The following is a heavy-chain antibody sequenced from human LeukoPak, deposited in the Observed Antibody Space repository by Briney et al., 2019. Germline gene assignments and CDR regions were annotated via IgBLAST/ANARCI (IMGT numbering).Heavy chain of an antibody. D-gene: IGHD1-26*01. Sequence: PGGSLRLSCAASGFTFSSYAMSWVRQAPGKGLEWVSAISGSGGSTYYADSVKGRFTISRDNSKNTLYLQLNSLRAEDTAVYYCARDEVGATTTVFHHWGQGTLVTVSS. CDR2: ISGSGGST. J-gene: IGHJ4*02. CDR1: GFTFSSYA. V-gene: IGHV3-23*01. CDR3: ARDEVGATTTVFHH.